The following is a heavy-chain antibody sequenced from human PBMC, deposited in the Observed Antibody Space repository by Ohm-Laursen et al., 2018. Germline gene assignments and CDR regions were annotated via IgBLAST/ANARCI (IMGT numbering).Heavy chain of an antibody. V-gene: IGHV3-30*18. Sequence: SLRLSCAASGFTFSSYGMHWVRQAPGKGLEWVAVISYDGSNKYYADSVKGRFTISRDNSKNTLYLQMNSLRAEDTAVYYCAKDSPGGYSSSWYSPDYWGQGTLVTVSS. D-gene: IGHD6-13*01. J-gene: IGHJ4*02. CDR3: AKDSPGGYSSSWYSPDY. CDR2: ISYDGSNK. CDR1: GFTFSSYG.